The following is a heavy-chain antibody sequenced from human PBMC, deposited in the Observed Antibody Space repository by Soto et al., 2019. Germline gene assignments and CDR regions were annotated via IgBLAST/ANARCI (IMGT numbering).Heavy chain of an antibody. D-gene: IGHD3-22*01. CDR3: ARDYDSSGWSPFDI. CDR2: ISYDGSNK. CDR1: GFTFSSYA. Sequence: GGSLRLSCAASGFTFSSYAMHWVRQAPGKGLEWVAVISYDGSNKYYADSVKGRFTISRDNSKNTLYLQMNSLRAEDTAVYYCARDYDSSGWSPFDIWGQGTMVTVSS. J-gene: IGHJ3*02. V-gene: IGHV3-30-3*01.